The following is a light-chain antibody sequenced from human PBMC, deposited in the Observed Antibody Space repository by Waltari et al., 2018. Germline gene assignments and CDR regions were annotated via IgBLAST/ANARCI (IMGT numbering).Light chain of an antibody. Sequence: EIVMTQSPVTLSVSPGEGATLPCRASPSVDNDLAWYQQKPGQAPSPVIYGASTRATGVPGRFSGGGSGTEFTLTISSLQSEDFAVYYCQQYNTWPLSVGPGTTVDIK. V-gene: IGKV3-15*01. J-gene: IGKJ3*01. CDR2: GAS. CDR3: QQYNTWPLS. CDR1: PSVDND.